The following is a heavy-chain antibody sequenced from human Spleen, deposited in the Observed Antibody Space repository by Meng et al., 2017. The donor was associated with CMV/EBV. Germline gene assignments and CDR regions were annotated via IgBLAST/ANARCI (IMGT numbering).Heavy chain of an antibody. CDR1: TFSSSA. CDR2: LTPAFETA. J-gene: IGHJ4*02. Sequence: TFSSSALMWWSQAPGQGLEWMGGLTPAFETAGYAQKFRDRVTISTDDSATTAYMEMSSLGSEDTAVYFCARGPRITVGGVIIWPLEDWGQGTLVTVSS. V-gene: IGHV1-69*05. D-gene: IGHD3-16*02. CDR3: ARGPRITVGGVIIWPLED.